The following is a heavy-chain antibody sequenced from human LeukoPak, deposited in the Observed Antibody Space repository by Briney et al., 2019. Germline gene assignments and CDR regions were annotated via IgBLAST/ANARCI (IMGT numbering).Heavy chain of an antibody. V-gene: IGHV3-11*04. CDR2: ISSSGSTI. CDR1: GFTFSDYY. D-gene: IGHD3-22*01. CDR3: AREGGDPYYDSSGYRPNWFDP. J-gene: IGHJ5*02. Sequence: GGSLRLSCAASGFTFSDYYMSWIRQAPGKGLEWVSYISSSGSTIYYADSVKGRFTISRDNAKNSLYLQMNSLRAEDTAVYYCAREGGDPYYDSSGYRPNWFDPWGQGTLVTVSS.